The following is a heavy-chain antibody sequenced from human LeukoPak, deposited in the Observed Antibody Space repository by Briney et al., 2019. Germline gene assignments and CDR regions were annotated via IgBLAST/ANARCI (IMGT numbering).Heavy chain of an antibody. CDR2: LAYDASLV. CDR3: AKKGGSWNYFDS. V-gene: IGHV3-30*02. Sequence: GSLRLSCVASGFTFSIYGMHWVRQAPGKGLEWVAYLAYDASLVDYTNSVKGRFTISRDNSKNTLFLQMNSLRPEDTAVYYCAKKGGSWNYFDSWGQGTLVTVSS. D-gene: IGHD6-13*01. J-gene: IGHJ4*02. CDR1: GFTFSIYG.